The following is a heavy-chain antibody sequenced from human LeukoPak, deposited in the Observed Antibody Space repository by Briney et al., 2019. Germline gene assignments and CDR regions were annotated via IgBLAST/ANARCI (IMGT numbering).Heavy chain of an antibody. CDR3: AAGYIGGAMVTNAFDI. CDR1: GFSFTNSA. D-gene: IGHD5-18*01. J-gene: IGHJ3*02. Sequence: GISVKVSCKASGFSFTNSAVQWVRQARGQGLEWIGWIVVGSGNTIYVQRFQERVTITRDMSTSTAYMELSSLRSEDTAVYYCAAGYIGGAMVTNAFDIWGQGTMVTVSS. V-gene: IGHV1-58*01. CDR2: IVVGSGNT.